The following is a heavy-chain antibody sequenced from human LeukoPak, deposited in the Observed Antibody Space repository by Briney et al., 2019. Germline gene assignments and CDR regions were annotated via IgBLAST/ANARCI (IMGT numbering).Heavy chain of an antibody. V-gene: IGHV1-69*06. CDR2: IIPIFGSA. CDR1: GGTFSSYT. D-gene: IGHD2-15*01. Sequence: GASVKVSCKASGGTFSSYTITWVRQAPGQGLEWMGGIIPIFGSANYAQKFQGRVTITADKSTSTAYMELSSLRSEDTAVYYCAREVRIVVVVAAILYNWFDPWGQGTLVTVSS. CDR3: AREVRIVVVVAAILYNWFDP. J-gene: IGHJ5*02.